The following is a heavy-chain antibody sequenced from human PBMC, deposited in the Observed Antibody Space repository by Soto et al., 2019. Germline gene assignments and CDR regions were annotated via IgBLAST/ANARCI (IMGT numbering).Heavy chain of an antibody. J-gene: IGHJ6*03. V-gene: IGHV1-46*01. Sequence: ASVKVSCKASGYTFTSYYMHWVRQPPGQGLEWMGIINPSGGSTSYAQKFQGRVTMTRDTSTSTVYMELSSLRSEDTAVYYCARDLPYDRLTGAGHNYYYYYMDVWGKGTTVTVSS. D-gene: IGHD7-27*01. CDR2: INPSGGST. CDR3: ARDLPYDRLTGAGHNYYYYYMDV. CDR1: GYTFTSYY.